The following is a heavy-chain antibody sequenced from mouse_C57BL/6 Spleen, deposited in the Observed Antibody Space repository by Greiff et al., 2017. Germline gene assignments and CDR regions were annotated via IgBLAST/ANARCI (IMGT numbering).Heavy chain of an antibody. CDR1: GFTFSDYG. Sequence: EVQLVESGGGLEKPGGSLKLSCAASGFTFSDYGMNWVRQAPEKGLEWVAYISSGSSTIYYADTVKGRFTLSRDNAKNTLFLQMTSLRSEDTAMYYCARNSNLSWFAYWGQGTLVTVSA. CDR3: ARNSNLSWFAY. V-gene: IGHV5-17*01. J-gene: IGHJ3*01. CDR2: ISSGSSTI. D-gene: IGHD2-5*01.